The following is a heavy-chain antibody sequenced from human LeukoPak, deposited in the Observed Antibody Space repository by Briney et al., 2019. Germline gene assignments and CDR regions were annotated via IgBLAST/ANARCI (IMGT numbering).Heavy chain of an antibody. CDR1: GYTSTGYY. V-gene: IGHV1-2*02. CDR2: INPNSGGT. CDR3: ARETVTTGDAFDI. Sequence: ASVKVSCKASGYTSTGYYMHWVRQAPGQGLEWMGWINPNSGGTNYAQKFQGRVTMTRDTSISTAYMELSRLRSDDTAVYYCARETVTTGDAFDIWGQGTMVTVSS. J-gene: IGHJ3*02. D-gene: IGHD4-17*01.